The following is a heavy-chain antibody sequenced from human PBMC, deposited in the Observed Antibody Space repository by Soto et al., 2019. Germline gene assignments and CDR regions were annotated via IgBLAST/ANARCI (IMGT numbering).Heavy chain of an antibody. V-gene: IGHV1-46*01. J-gene: IGHJ4*02. Sequence: ASVKVSCKASGYTFTSYYMHWVRQAPGQGLEWMGIINPSGGSTSYAQKFQGRVTVTRDTSTSTVYMELSSLRSEDTAVYYCAREFGAAYYDSSGYYPFDYWGQGTLVTVSS. CDR2: INPSGGST. CDR3: AREFGAAYYDSSGYYPFDY. CDR1: GYTFTSYY. D-gene: IGHD3-22*01.